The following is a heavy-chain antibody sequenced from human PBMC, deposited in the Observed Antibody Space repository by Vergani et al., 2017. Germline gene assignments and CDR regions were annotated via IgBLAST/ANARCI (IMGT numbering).Heavy chain of an antibody. V-gene: IGHV3-23*01. J-gene: IGHJ4*02. CDR1: GFTFSSYA. D-gene: IGHD3-16*01. CDR2: ISGGDGST. CDR3: AKCPYYDTRGIDS. Sequence: EVQLLESGGGLVQPGGSLRLSCAASGFTFSSYAMTWVRQAPGRGLEWVSSISGGDGSTYYADSVKGRFTFSRDNSKYTLYLQMNSLRVEDTAVYYCAKCPYYDTRGIDSWGQGTLVTVSS.